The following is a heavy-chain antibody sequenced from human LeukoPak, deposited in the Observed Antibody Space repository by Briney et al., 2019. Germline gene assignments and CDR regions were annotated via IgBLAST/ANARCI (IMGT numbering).Heavy chain of an antibody. CDR3: ARDHYDFWSGYYMIAPHY. V-gene: IGHV4-61*02. CDR1: GGSISSGSYY. Sequence: SETLSLTCTVSGGSISSGSYYWSWIRQPAGKGLEWIGRIYTGGSTNYNPSLKSRVTISVDTSKNQFSLKLSSVTAADTAVYYCARDHYDFWSGYYMIAPHYWGQGTLVTVSS. J-gene: IGHJ4*02. D-gene: IGHD3-3*01. CDR2: IYTGGST.